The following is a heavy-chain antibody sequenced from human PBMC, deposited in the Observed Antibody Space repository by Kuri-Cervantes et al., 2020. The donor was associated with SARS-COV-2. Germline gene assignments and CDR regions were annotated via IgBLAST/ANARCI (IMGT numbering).Heavy chain of an antibody. Sequence: ASVKVSCKSSGYSFTNYGINWVRQAPGQGLEWMGWISAYNGNTIYAQKLQGRVTMTTDTSTSTAYTELRSLRSEDTAVFYCARGGLRFLEWLPDYLDYWGQGTLVTVSS. CDR1: GYSFTNYG. V-gene: IGHV1-18*04. CDR2: ISAYNGNT. CDR3: ARGGLRFLEWLPDYLDY. D-gene: IGHD3-3*01. J-gene: IGHJ4*02.